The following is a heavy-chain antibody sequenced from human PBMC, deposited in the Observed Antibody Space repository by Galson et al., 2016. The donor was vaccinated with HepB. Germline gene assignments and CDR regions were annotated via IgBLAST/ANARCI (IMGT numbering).Heavy chain of an antibody. CDR3: ARGRRYCTDGVCHPGMDV. Sequence: SLRLSCAASGFTFSSYHMNWVRQAPGKGLHWVAYITSNSDTIYYADSVKGRFSISRDNAKNSLYLQMNSLRDEDTAVYYCARGRRYCTDGVCHPGMDVWGQGTTVTVSS. J-gene: IGHJ6*02. CDR1: GFTFSSYH. CDR2: ITSNSDTI. V-gene: IGHV3-48*02. D-gene: IGHD2-8*01.